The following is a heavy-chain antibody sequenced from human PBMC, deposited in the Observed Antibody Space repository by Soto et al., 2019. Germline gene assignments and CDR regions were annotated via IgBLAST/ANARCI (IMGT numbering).Heavy chain of an antibody. V-gene: IGHV3-23*01. Sequence: EVQLLEDGGGLVQPGGSLRVSCAASGFTFSTYGMNWVRQAPGKGLLWVSGTSGSGGGTYYAHSVKGRFTISRDNANNTLYLKMKSLRAEDTSVYYCAKDRSYEPGQDSSPDNLGQGTLVTVSS. J-gene: IGHJ4*02. D-gene: IGHD3-22*01. CDR3: AKDRSYEPGQDSSPDN. CDR2: TSGSGGGT. CDR1: GFTFSTYG.